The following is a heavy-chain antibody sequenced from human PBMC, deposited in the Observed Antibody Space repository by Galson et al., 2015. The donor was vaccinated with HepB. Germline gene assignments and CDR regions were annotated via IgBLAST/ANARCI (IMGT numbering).Heavy chain of an antibody. CDR1: GYTFTGYY. J-gene: IGHJ4*02. CDR2: INPNSGGT. CDR3: AREHPEDFWSGYYRSYYFDY. D-gene: IGHD3-3*01. Sequence: SVKVSCKASGYTFTGYYMHWVRQAPGQGLEWMGWINPNSGGTNYAQKFQGRVTMTRDTSISTAYMELSRLRSDDTAVYYCAREHPEDFWSGYYRSYYFDYWGQGTLVTVSS. V-gene: IGHV1-2*02.